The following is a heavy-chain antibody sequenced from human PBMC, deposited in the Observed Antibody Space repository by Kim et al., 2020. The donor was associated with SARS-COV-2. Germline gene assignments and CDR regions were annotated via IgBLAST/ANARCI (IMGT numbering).Heavy chain of an antibody. CDR3: AREDDYIWGSYRYTSYYYYYGMDV. J-gene: IGHJ6*02. D-gene: IGHD3-16*02. CDR1: GFTFSSYS. Sequence: GGSLRLSCAASGFTFSSYSMNWVRQAPGKGLEWVSSISSSSSYIYYADSVKGRFTISRDNAKNSLYLQMNSLRAEDTAVYYCAREDDYIWGSYRYTSYYYYYGMDVWGQGTTVTVSS. V-gene: IGHV3-21*01. CDR2: ISSSSSYI.